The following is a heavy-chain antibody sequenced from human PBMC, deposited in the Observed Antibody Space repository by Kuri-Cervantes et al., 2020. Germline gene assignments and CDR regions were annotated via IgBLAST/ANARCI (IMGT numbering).Heavy chain of an antibody. CDR2: INPNSGGT. CDR1: GYTFTGYY. CDR3: ARCSGSYSDWFDP. Sequence: ASVKVSCKASGYTFTGYYMHWVRQAPGQGLEWMGWINPNSGGTNYAQKFQGRVTMTRDTSISTAYMELSSLRSEDTAVYYCARCSGSYSDWFDPWGQGTLVTVSS. J-gene: IGHJ5*02. V-gene: IGHV1-2*02. D-gene: IGHD1-26*01.